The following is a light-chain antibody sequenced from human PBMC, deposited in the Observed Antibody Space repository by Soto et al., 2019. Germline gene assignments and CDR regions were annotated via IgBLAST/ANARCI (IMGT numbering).Light chain of an antibody. CDR1: QGISNY. Sequence: QMTPSPSPPSASLGDRVTITCRASQGISNYLAWYQQKPGKVPKLLIYAASTLQSGVPSRFSGSGSGTDFTLTISSLQPEDVATYYCQKYNSAPWTFGQGTKVDIK. J-gene: IGKJ1*01. V-gene: IGKV1-27*01. CDR2: AAS. CDR3: QKYNSAPWT.